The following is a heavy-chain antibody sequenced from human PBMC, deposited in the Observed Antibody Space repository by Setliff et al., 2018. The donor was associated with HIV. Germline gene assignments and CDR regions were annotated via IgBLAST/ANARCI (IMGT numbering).Heavy chain of an antibody. V-gene: IGHV4-61*09. Sequence: KSSETLSLTCDVSGGSISSGNYYWSWTRLPAGKGLEWVGHSYTSGSTNYNTSLKSRVSISLDTSKKQVSLKLNSVTAADTAVYYCARALSFFGVATPGFYSFMDVWGKGTTVTVSS. CDR2: SYTSGST. J-gene: IGHJ6*03. CDR1: GGSISSGNYY. D-gene: IGHD3-3*01. CDR3: ARALSFFGVATPGFYSFMDV.